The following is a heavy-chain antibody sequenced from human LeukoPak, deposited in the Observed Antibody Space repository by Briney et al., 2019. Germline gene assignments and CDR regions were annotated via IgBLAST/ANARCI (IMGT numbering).Heavy chain of an antibody. D-gene: IGHD4-17*01. CDR2: ISSSGSTI. V-gene: IGHV3-48*03. CDR1: GFTFSSYE. Sequence: GGSLRLSCAASGFTFSSYEMNWVRQAPGKGLEWVSYISSSGSTIYYADSVKGRFTNSRDNAKNSLYLQMNSLRAEDTAVYYCAREGLHDYGDFWSYSSGDYFDYWGQGTLVTVSS. CDR3: AREGLHDYGDFWSYSSGDYFDY. J-gene: IGHJ4*02.